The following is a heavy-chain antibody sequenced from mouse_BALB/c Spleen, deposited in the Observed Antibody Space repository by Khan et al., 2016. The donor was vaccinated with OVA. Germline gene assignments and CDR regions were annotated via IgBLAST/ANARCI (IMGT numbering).Heavy chain of an antibody. V-gene: IGHV5-6*01. J-gene: IGHJ3*01. CDR3: ASHLTGSFAY. D-gene: IGHD4-1*01. CDR1: GFTFSTYG. CDR2: INSDGDYT. Sequence: EEELVESGGDLVKPGGSLRLSCAASGFTFSTYGMSWVRQPPDKRLEWVATINSDGDYTYYPDTVKGRFTISRNNAENTLYLQMSSLQSEDTAIYYCASHLTGSFAYWGQGTLVTVSA.